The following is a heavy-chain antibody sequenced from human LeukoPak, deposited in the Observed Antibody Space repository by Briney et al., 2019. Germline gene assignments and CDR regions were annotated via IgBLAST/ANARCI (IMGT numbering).Heavy chain of an antibody. J-gene: IGHJ4*02. D-gene: IGHD6-19*01. Sequence: PGGSLRLSCAAAGFTFSSYTMAWVRQAPGMGLEWVSAITGSSGSTYDADSVKGRFTISRDNSKNTVYLQMNSLRAEGTAVYYCAKGSSGWPYFFDSWGQGTLVTVSS. CDR1: GFTFSSYT. V-gene: IGHV3-23*01. CDR3: AKGSSGWPYFFDS. CDR2: ITGSSGST.